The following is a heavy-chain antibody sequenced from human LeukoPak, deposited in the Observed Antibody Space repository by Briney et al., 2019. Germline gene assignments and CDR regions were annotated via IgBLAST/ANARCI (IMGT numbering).Heavy chain of an antibody. J-gene: IGHJ4*02. CDR3: ARISWSGSYFSAV. CDR1: GGTFSSYA. Sequence: SVKVSCKASGGTFSSYAIYWVRQAPGQGLEWMGGIIPIFGPTNYAQKFQGRVTITADESTGYMELSSLRPADTAVCYCARISWSGSYFSAVWGQGTLVTVSS. CDR2: IIPIFGPT. V-gene: IGHV1-69*01. D-gene: IGHD1-26*01.